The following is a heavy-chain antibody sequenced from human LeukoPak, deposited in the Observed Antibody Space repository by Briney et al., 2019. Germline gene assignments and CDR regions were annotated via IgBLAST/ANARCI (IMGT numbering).Heavy chain of an antibody. CDR1: GYSFTRYG. V-gene: IGHV7-4-1*02. Sequence: GASVKVSCKTSGYSFTRYGINWLRKAPGQRFEWLGWINTRTGDPSYAPAYMGRLVFSLDTSVSTAYLQISSLKSEDSAVYYCTRDVEPGGTFDSWGQGTLVTVSS. CDR2: INTRTGDP. D-gene: IGHD2-15*01. CDR3: TRDVEPGGTFDS. J-gene: IGHJ4*02.